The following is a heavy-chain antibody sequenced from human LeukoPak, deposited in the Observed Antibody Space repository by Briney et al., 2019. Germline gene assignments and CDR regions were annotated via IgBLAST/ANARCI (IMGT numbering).Heavy chain of an antibody. CDR2: IYYSGST. J-gene: IGHJ3*02. CDR3: ARDFQGAFDI. Sequence: SETLSLTCTVSGGSISSYYWSWIRQPPGKGLEWIGYIYYSGSTTYNPSLKSRVTISVDTSKNQFSLKLSSVTAADTAVYYCARDFQGAFDIWGQGTMVTVSS. CDR1: GGSISSYY. V-gene: IGHV4-59*01.